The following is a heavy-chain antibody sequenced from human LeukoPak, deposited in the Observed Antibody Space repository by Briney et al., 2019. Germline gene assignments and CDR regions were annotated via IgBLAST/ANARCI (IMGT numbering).Heavy chain of an antibody. Sequence: PGGSLRLSCAAPGFTFSSYAMHWVRQAPGKGLEWVAVISYDGSNKYYADSVKGRFTISRDNSKNTLYLQMNSLRAEDTAVYYCARGKTIFGVVIIADFDYWGQGTLVTVSS. CDR1: GFTFSSYA. CDR2: ISYDGSNK. V-gene: IGHV3-30*04. J-gene: IGHJ4*02. D-gene: IGHD3-3*01. CDR3: ARGKTIFGVVIIADFDY.